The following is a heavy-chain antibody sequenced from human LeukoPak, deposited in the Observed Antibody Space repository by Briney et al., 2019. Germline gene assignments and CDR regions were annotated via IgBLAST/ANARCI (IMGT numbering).Heavy chain of an antibody. V-gene: IGHV3-21*01. J-gene: IGHJ4*02. D-gene: IGHD3-22*01. Sequence: TGGSLRLSCAASGFTFSSYSMNWVRQAPGKGLEWVSSISSSSSYIYYADSVKGRFTISRDNAKNSLYLQMNSLRAEDTAVYYCARDRRVPRNPNYYDSSGYFYGGSDYWGQGTLVTVSS. CDR1: GFTFSSYS. CDR2: ISSSSSYI. CDR3: ARDRRVPRNPNYYDSSGYFYGGSDY.